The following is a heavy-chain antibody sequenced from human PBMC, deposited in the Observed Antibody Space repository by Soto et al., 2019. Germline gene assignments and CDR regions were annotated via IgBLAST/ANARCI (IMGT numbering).Heavy chain of an antibody. V-gene: IGHV3-23*01. CDR2: ISGSGGST. Sequence: EVQLLESGGGLVQPGGSLRLSCAASGFTFSSYAMSWVRQAPGKGLEWVSAISGSGGSTYYAESVKGRFTISRDNSKNTLYLQMNSLRAEDTAVYYCAKDPYCSSTSCYTGWFDPWGQGTLVTVSS. CDR1: GFTFSSYA. CDR3: AKDPYCSSTSCYTGWFDP. J-gene: IGHJ5*02. D-gene: IGHD2-2*02.